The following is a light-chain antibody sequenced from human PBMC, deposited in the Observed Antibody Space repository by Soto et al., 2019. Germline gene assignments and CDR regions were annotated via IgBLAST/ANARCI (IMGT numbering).Light chain of an antibody. Sequence: EIVLTQSPATLSLSPGERATLSCRTSQSVGSSLAWYQQKPGQPPRLLIYDSSNRATGIPGRFSGSGSGTDFTLTIISLEPADFAVYYCQQRSLLFTFGGGTKVDIK. J-gene: IGKJ4*01. CDR2: DSS. CDR3: QQRSLLFT. CDR1: QSVGSS. V-gene: IGKV3-11*01.